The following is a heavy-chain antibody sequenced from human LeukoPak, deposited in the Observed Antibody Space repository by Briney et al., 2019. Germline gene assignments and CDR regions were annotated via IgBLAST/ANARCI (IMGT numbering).Heavy chain of an antibody. V-gene: IGHV4-59*01. Sequence: SETLSLTCTVSGGSISSYYWSWIRQPPGKGLEWIGYIYYSGSTNYNPSLKSRVTISVDTSKNQFSLKLSSVTAADTAVYYCARIAFYDISHYFDYWGQGTLVTVSS. CDR1: GGSISSYY. J-gene: IGHJ4*02. CDR2: IYYSGST. D-gene: IGHD3-9*01. CDR3: ARIAFYDISHYFDY.